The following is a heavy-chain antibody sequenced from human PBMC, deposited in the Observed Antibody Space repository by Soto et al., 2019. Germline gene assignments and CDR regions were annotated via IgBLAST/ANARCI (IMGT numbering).Heavy chain of an antibody. CDR3: ARAEDDILTGYFDY. Sequence: SETLSLTCTVSGGSVSSGSYYWSWIRQPPGKGLEWIGYIYYSGSTNYNPSLKSRVTISVDTSKNQFSLKLSSVTAADTVVYCWARAEDDILTGYFDYWGQGTMVTVSS. CDR1: GGSVSSGSYY. CDR2: IYYSGST. D-gene: IGHD3-9*01. V-gene: IGHV4-61*01. J-gene: IGHJ4*02.